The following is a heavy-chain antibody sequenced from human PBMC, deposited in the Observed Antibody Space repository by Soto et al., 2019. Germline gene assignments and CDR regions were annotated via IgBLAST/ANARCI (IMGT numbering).Heavy chain of an antibody. Sequence: GEPLKGGYSVSWGNFAGYWGAWILQMPGKGLELMGISYPSDSDTRYRPSFQGQVTISADKSISSAYLQWSSLRASDTAMYYCARGGVSTRTFDYWGQGTPVTVTS. CDR1: WGNFAGYW. CDR2: SYPSDSDT. CDR3: ARGGVSTRTFDY. V-gene: IGHV5-51*01. D-gene: IGHD3-3*01. J-gene: IGHJ4*02.